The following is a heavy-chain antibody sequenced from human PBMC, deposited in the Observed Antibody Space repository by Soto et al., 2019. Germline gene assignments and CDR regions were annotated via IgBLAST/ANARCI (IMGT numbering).Heavy chain of an antibody. Sequence: PGESLKISCKGSGYSFTSYWISWVRQMPGKGLEWMGRIDPSDSYTNYSPSFQGHVTISADKSISTAYLQWGSLKASDTAMYYCARIKDFWSAHGVVWGQGTLVTISS. V-gene: IGHV5-10-1*01. CDR3: ARIKDFWSAHGVV. CDR1: GYSFTSYW. CDR2: IDPSDSYT. J-gene: IGHJ4*02. D-gene: IGHD3-3*01.